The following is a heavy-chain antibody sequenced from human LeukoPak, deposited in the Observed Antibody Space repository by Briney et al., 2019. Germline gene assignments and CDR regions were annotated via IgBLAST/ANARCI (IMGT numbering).Heavy chain of an antibody. Sequence: SETLSLTCTVSGGSISSGGYYWSWIRQHPGKGLEWIGYIYYSGSTYYNPSLKSRVTISVDTPKNQFSLKLSSVTAADTAVYYCARSSTYGSGSYYSDYWGQGTLVTVSS. V-gene: IGHV4-31*03. CDR3: ARSSTYGSGSYYSDY. CDR1: GGSISSGGYY. J-gene: IGHJ4*02. CDR2: IYYSGST. D-gene: IGHD3-10*01.